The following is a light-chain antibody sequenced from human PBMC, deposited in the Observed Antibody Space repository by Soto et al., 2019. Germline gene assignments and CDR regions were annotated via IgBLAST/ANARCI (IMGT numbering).Light chain of an antibody. CDR3: LQYNTFART. Sequence: DIQMTQSPSTLSASVGDRVTITCRASQSISTWLAWYQQKPGKTPKVLIYKASTLASGVPTRFSGSGSGTEFTLTISSLQPDDFAIYYCLQYNTFARTFGQGTSVEIK. CDR1: QSISTW. V-gene: IGKV1-5*03. J-gene: IGKJ1*01. CDR2: KAS.